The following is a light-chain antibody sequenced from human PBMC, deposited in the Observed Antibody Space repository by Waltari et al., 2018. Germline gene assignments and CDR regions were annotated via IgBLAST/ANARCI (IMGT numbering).Light chain of an antibody. J-gene: IGLJ1*01. CDR2: GNT. V-gene: IGLV1-40*01. Sequence: QSVLTQPPSVSGAPGQRVTISCTGSSSNIGAGYDVHWYHQIPGTAPKLLIYGNTNRPSGVPDRFSCSKSGTSASLAITGLQAEDEADYYCQSYDSSLSGYVFGTGTKVTVL. CDR1: SSNIGAGYD. CDR3: QSYDSSLSGYV.